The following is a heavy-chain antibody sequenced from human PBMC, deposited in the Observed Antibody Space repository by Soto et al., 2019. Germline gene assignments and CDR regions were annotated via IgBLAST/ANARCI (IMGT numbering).Heavy chain of an antibody. CDR1: GGSISSVGYY. V-gene: IGHV4-31*03. J-gene: IGHJ5*02. D-gene: IGHD2-2*01. CDR2: ISYSGST. CDR3: ARDRGLVPAATFNWFDP. Sequence: ALSLTCTVSGGSISSVGYYWSWIRQHPGKGLEWIGYISYSGSTYYNPSLKSRFTISVDTSKNQFSLKLSSVTAAVTAVYYCARDRGLVPAATFNWFDPWGHGTLVTVSS.